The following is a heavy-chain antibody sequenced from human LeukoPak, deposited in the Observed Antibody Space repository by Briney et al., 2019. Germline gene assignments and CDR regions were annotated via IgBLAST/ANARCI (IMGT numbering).Heavy chain of an antibody. J-gene: IGHJ3*02. Sequence: SETLSLTCTVSGGSISSGSYYWGWLRQPPGKGLEWIGSIYYSGSTYYNPSLKSRVTISVDTSKNQFSLKLSSVTAADTAVYYCARDGYSGYDQHDAFDIWGQGTMVTVSS. CDR2: IYYSGST. CDR1: GGSISSGSYY. CDR3: ARDGYSGYDQHDAFDI. V-gene: IGHV4-39*07. D-gene: IGHD5-12*01.